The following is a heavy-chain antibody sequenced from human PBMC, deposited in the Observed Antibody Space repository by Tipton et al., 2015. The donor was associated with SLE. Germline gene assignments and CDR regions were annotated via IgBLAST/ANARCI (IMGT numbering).Heavy chain of an antibody. Sequence: TLSLTCTVSGGSISSGGYYWSWIRQPAGKGLEWIGEINHSGSTNYNPSLKSRVTISVGTSKNQFSLKLSSVTAADTAVYYCARGGGYCSGGSCYSWFDPWGQGTLVTVSS. V-gene: IGHV4-61*09. CDR2: INHSGST. CDR3: ARGGGYCSGGSCYSWFDP. J-gene: IGHJ5*02. CDR1: GGSISSGGYY. D-gene: IGHD2-15*01.